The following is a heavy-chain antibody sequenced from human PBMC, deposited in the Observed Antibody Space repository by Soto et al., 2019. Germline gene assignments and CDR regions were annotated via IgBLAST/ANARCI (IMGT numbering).Heavy chain of an antibody. CDR1: GGTFSSYA. Sequence: QVQLVQSGAEVKKPGSSVKVSCKASGGTFSSYAISWVRQATGQGLEWMGGIIPIFGTTNYAQKFQGRVTITADKSTSTAYMDLSSLRSEDTAVYYFASPVEIPYYYYGMDVWGQGTTVTVSS. V-gene: IGHV1-69*06. CDR2: IIPIFGTT. CDR3: ASPVEIPYYYYGMDV. D-gene: IGHD2-21*01. J-gene: IGHJ6*02.